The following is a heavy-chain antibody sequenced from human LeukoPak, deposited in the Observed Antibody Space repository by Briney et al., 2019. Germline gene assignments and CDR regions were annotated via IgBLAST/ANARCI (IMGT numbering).Heavy chain of an antibody. CDR3: ARELPREVTLDY. Sequence: PGGSLRLSCVASEFNFFSYGMQWVRQAPGKGLVWVSRIFTDGSTTSYADSVKGRFTISRDNAKNTLYLQMNSLRAEDTVVYYCARELPREVTLDYWGQGTLVTVSP. J-gene: IGHJ4*01. CDR1: EFNFFSYG. V-gene: IGHV3-74*01. CDR2: IFTDGSTT. D-gene: IGHD2-21*02.